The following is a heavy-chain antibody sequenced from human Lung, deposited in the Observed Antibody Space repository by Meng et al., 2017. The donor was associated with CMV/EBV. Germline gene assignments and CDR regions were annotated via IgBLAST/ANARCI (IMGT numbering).Heavy chain of an antibody. D-gene: IGHD2-21*01. CDR1: GGSMSNWKHY. Sequence: HVQVSAPGLEGSSQTRASTGTVAGGSMSNWKHYVSWIRQPAGKGLEWIGYIHHSGNAYHNPSLKSRVSISVYKSKNQFSLNLNSMTAADTALYYCASFDHIPRRNYFDCWDQGTLVTVSS. CDR3: ASFDHIPRRNYFDC. CDR2: IHHSGNA. V-gene: IGHV4-30-4*01. J-gene: IGHJ4*02.